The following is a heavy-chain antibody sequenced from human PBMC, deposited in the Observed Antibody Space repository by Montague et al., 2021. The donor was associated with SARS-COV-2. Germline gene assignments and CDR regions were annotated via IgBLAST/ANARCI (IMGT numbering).Heavy chain of an antibody. J-gene: IGHJ3*02. D-gene: IGHD2/OR15-2a*01. CDR2: ITSRTTTI. CDR3: ATDLCTTSGCSDDAFHI. CDR1: GFNFSSYD. V-gene: IGHV3-48*02. Sequence: SQRLSCAASGFNFSSYDMNWVRRAPGKGLEWISYITSRTTTIYYADSVKGRFTISRDNAKNSLYLQMNGLRDEDTAVYYCATDLCTTSGCSDDAFHIWGQGTMVTVSS.